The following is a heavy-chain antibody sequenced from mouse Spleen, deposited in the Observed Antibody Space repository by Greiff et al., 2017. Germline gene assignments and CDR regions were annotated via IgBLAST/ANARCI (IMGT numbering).Heavy chain of an antibody. CDR3: ARGMVTTPFAY. D-gene: IGHD2-3*01. J-gene: IGHJ3*01. V-gene: IGHV1-55*01. Sequence: QVQLQQPGAELVKPGTSVKLSCKASGYNFTSYWINWVKLRPGQGLEWIGDIYPGSGSTNYNEKFKSKATLTVDTSSSTAYMQLSSLASEDSALYYCARGMVTTPFAYWGQGTLVTVSA. CDR2: IYPGSGST. CDR1: GYNFTSYW.